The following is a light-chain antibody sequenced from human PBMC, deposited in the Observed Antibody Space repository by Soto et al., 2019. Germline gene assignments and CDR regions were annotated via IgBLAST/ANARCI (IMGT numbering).Light chain of an antibody. V-gene: IGLV1-47*01. CDR2: RNN. CDR3: AACDDSLGGLV. CDR1: SSNIGSNY. J-gene: IGLJ7*01. Sequence: QSVLTQPPSASGTPGQRVTISCSGSSSNIGSNYVYWYQQLPGTAPKLLIYRNNQRPSGGADRFSGSKSATSASMAISGLGSEDEDDYYCAACDDSLGGLVFGGGTQLTVL.